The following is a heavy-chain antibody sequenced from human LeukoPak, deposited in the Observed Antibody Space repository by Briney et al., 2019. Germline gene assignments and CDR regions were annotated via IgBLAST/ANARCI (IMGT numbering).Heavy chain of an antibody. CDR3: ARDRETYYYDSSGYYNY. Sequence: GGSLRLSCAASGFTFSSYSMNWVRQAPGKGLEWVSYISSSSSTIYYADSVKGRFTISRGNAKNSLYLQMNSLRDEDTAVYYCARDRETYYYDSSGYYNYWGQGTLVTVSS. J-gene: IGHJ4*02. CDR1: GFTFSSYS. CDR2: ISSSSSTI. D-gene: IGHD3-22*01. V-gene: IGHV3-48*02.